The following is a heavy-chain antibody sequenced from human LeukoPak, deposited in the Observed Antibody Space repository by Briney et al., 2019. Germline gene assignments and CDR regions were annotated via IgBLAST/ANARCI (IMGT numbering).Heavy chain of an antibody. D-gene: IGHD3-10*01. V-gene: IGHV5-51*01. CDR2: IYPADSDT. J-gene: IGHJ3*02. CDR3: ARPGFGDPSTVDI. CDR1: GYSFNDYW. Sequence: GESLKISCKGSGYSFNDYWIVWVRQMPGKGPQWMGLIYPADSDTRYIPSFQGQVAISADKSISTAYLQWSSLKASDTAMYYCARPGFGDPSTVDIWGQGTMVTVSS.